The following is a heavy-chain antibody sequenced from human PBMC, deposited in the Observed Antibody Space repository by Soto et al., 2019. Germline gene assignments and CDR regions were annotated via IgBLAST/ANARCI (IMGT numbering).Heavy chain of an antibody. V-gene: IGHV1-18*01. CDR1: GYTFTSNG. Sequence: SLEVSCKASGYTFTSNGIIWVRQAPGQGLEVMGWISAYNGNTNYAQKLQGRVTMTTDTSTSTAYMELRSLRSDDTAVYYCASMYYDILTGDYYYGMDVWGQGTTVTVSS. CDR3: ASMYYDILTGDYYYGMDV. D-gene: IGHD3-9*01. J-gene: IGHJ6*02. CDR2: ISAYNGNT.